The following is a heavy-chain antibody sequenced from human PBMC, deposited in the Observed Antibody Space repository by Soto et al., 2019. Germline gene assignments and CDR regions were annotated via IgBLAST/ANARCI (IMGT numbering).Heavy chain of an antibody. J-gene: IGHJ4*02. CDR1: GGSISSSNW. V-gene: IGHV4-4*02. CDR2: IYHSGST. Sequence: LCLTCAVSGGSISSSNWWSWVRQPPGKGQEWIGEIYHSGSTNYNPSLKSRVTISVDKSKDQFSLKLSSVTAADTAVYYCASRPPYCTNGVCYPPDYWGQGTLVTVSS. CDR3: ASRPPYCTNGVCYPPDY. D-gene: IGHD2-8*01.